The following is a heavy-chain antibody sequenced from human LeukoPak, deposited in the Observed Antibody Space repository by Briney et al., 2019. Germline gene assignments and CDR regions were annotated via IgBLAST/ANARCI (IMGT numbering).Heavy chain of an antibody. CDR3: ARAPEYWEWYFDL. Sequence: SGTLSLTCAVSGGSISSSNWWSWVRQPPGKGLEWIGYIYYSGSTNYNPSLKSRVTISVDTSKNQFSLKLSSVTAADTAVYYCARAPEYWEWYFDLWGRGTLVTVSS. D-gene: IGHD1-26*01. V-gene: IGHV4-4*02. CDR1: GGSISSSNW. J-gene: IGHJ2*01. CDR2: IYYSGST.